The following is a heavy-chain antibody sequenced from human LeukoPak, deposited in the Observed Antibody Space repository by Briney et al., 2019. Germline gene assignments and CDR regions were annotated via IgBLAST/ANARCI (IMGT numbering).Heavy chain of an antibody. V-gene: IGHV3-20*04. J-gene: IGHJ6*03. CDR3: ARRDASGSNYYYYYMDV. CDR1: GFTFDDYG. CDR2: INWNGGST. Sequence: GGSLRLSCAASGFTFDDYGMSWVRQAPGKGLEWVSGINWNGGSTGYADSVKGRFTISRDNAKNSLYLQMNSLRAEDTALYYCARRDASGSNYYYYYMDVWGKGTTVTVSS. D-gene: IGHD3-22*01.